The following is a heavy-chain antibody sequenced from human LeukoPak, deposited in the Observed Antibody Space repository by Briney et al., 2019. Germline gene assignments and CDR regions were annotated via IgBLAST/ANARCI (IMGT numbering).Heavy chain of an antibody. D-gene: IGHD1-26*01. V-gene: IGHV5-51*01. J-gene: IGHJ3*02. CDR3: ARKVVGATPGDAFDI. CDR2: IYPGDSDT. CDR1: GYNFTSYW. Sequence: GEPLKISCEGSGYNFTSYWIGWVRQMPGKGLEWMGIIYPGDSDTRYSPSFQGQVTISADKSISTAYLQWSSLKASDTAMYYCARKVVGATPGDAFDIWGQGTMVTVSS.